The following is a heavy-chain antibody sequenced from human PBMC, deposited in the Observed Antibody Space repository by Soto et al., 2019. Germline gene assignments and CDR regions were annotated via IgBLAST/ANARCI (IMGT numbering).Heavy chain of an antibody. Sequence: ASVKVSCKASGYTFTSYDINWVRQATGQGLEWMGWMNPNSGNTAYAQKFQGRVTMTRNTSISTAYMELSSLRSEDTAVYYCASERSYGMDVWGQGTTVTVSS. CDR1: GYTFTSYD. CDR3: ASERSYGMDV. CDR2: MNPNSGNT. D-gene: IGHD1-1*01. J-gene: IGHJ6*02. V-gene: IGHV1-8*01.